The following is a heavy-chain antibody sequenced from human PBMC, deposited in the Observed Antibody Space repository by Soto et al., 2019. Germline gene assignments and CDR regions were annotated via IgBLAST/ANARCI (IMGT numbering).Heavy chain of an antibody. CDR1: GFTFSSYA. CDR3: AKDHAYGSGSYYFDY. V-gene: IGHV3-23*01. CDR2: ISGSGGST. Sequence: EVQLLESGGGLVKPGGSLRLSCAASGFTFSSYAMSWVRQAPGKGLEWVSAISGSGGSTYYADSVKGRFTISRDNSKNTLYLQMNSLRAEDTAVYYCAKDHAYGSGSYYFDYWGQGTLVTVSS. D-gene: IGHD3-10*01. J-gene: IGHJ4*02.